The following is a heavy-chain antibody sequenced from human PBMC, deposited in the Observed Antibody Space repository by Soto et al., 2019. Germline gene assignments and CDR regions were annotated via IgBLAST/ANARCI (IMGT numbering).Heavy chain of an antibody. CDR2: IDGPADST. Sequence: GGSLRLSCAASGFTFSNYAVTWVRQAPGKGLEWVSGIDGPADSTTYADSVKGRFSISRDNSKSTLYLQMNNLRAEDTAVYYCAKCTSSNSCYGLYLDSWGQGTLVTVSS. J-gene: IGHJ4*02. D-gene: IGHD2-2*01. V-gene: IGHV3-23*01. CDR3: AKCTSSNSCYGLYLDS. CDR1: GFTFSNYA.